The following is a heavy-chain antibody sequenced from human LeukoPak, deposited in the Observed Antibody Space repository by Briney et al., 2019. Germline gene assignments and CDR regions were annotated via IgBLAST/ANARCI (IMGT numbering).Heavy chain of an antibody. D-gene: IGHD6-19*01. CDR3: ASRPIAVAGTNWFDP. Sequence: SVKVSCKASGGTFSSYAISWVRQAPGQGLEWMGGITPIFGTANYAQKFQGRVTITADESTSTAYMELSSLRSEDTAVYYCASRPIAVAGTNWFDPWGQGTLVTVSS. CDR2: ITPIFGTA. V-gene: IGHV1-69*13. J-gene: IGHJ5*02. CDR1: GGTFSSYA.